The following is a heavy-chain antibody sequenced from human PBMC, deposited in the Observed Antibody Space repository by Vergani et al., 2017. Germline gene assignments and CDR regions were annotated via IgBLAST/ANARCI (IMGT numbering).Heavy chain of an antibody. V-gene: IGHV3-66*01. J-gene: IGHJ1*01. CDR1: GSTVSGNY. D-gene: IGHD3-10*01. CDR3: TTAWGLYYLHGEYFQY. Sequence: ELQLVESGGGLVQPGGSLRLSCAASGSTVSGNYMTWVRQAPGKGLEWVSHIYSGDETYYADSVKGRVTISRDTSKNTLFLQMNSLKDEDTAVYYCTTAWGLYYLHGEYFQYWGRGTLVSVSS. CDR2: IYSGDET.